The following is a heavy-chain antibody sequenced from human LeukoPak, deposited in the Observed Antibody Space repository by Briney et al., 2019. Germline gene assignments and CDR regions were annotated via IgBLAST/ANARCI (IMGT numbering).Heavy chain of an antibody. CDR2: IIPIFGTA. J-gene: IGHJ3*02. V-gene: IGHV1-69*13. Sequence: GASVKVSCKASGGTFSSYAISWVRQAPGQGLEWMGGIIPIFGTANYAQKFQGRVTITADESTSTAYMELSSLRSEDTAVYYCAGGVRGVHDAFDIWGQGTMVTVSS. CDR3: AGGVRGVHDAFDI. CDR1: GGTFSSYA. D-gene: IGHD3-10*01.